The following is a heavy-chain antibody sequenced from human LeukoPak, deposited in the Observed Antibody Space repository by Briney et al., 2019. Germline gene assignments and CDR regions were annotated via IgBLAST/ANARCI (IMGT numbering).Heavy chain of an antibody. Sequence: GGSLRLSCTASGFTFGDYAMSWFRQAPGKGLEWVGFIRSKAYGGTTEYAASVKGRFTISRDDSKSIAYLQMNSLKTEDTAVYYCTRVLGLLWFGEYFDYWGQGTLVTVSS. CDR3: TRVLGLLWFGEYFDY. CDR1: GFTFGDYA. J-gene: IGHJ4*02. D-gene: IGHD3-10*01. CDR2: IRSKAYGGTT. V-gene: IGHV3-49*03.